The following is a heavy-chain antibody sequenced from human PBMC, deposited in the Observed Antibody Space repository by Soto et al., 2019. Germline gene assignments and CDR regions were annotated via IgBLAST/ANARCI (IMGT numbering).Heavy chain of an antibody. Sequence: ASVKVSCKASGGTFSSYTISWVRQAPGQGLEWMGRIIPILGIANYAQKFQGRVTITADKSTSTAYMKLSSLRSEDTAVYYCARGWKYYYDSSGLLDYWGQGTLVTVSS. CDR1: GGTFSSYT. CDR3: ARGWKYYYDSSGLLDY. V-gene: IGHV1-69*02. D-gene: IGHD3-22*01. CDR2: IIPILGIA. J-gene: IGHJ4*02.